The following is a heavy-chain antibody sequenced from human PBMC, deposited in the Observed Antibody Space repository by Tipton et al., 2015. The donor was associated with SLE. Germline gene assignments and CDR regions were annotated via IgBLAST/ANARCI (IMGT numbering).Heavy chain of an antibody. CDR1: GFTFANDA. Sequence: SLRLSCAVSGFTFANDAMTWVRQAPGKGLEWVSAISGSGDRAYYADSVKGRFTISRDNSKSTLYLQMDSLRAEDTAVYYCARDFALPYWGQGTLVTVSS. CDR2: ISGSGDRA. J-gene: IGHJ4*02. CDR3: ARDFALPY. V-gene: IGHV3-23*01.